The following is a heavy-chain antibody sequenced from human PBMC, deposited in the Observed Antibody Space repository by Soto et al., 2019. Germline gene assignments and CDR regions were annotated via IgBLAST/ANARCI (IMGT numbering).Heavy chain of an antibody. D-gene: IGHD1-26*01. J-gene: IGHJ6*02. Sequence: PVGSLRLSCAASGFTFSSYGMHWVRQAPGKGLEWVAVIWYDGSNKYYADSVKGRFTISRDNSKNTLYLQMNSLRAEDTAVYYCAREKPSIVGATWYYGMDVWGQGTTVTVSS. V-gene: IGHV3-33*01. CDR3: AREKPSIVGATWYYGMDV. CDR1: GFTFSSYG. CDR2: IWYDGSNK.